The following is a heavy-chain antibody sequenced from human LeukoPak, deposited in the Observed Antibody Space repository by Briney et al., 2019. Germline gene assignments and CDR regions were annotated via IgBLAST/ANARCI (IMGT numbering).Heavy chain of an antibody. V-gene: IGHV4-4*02. J-gene: IGHJ5*02. CDR3: ARSKGAVPAAMKNWFDP. CDR2: IYHSGST. CDR1: GGSISSSNW. Sequence: VEPSETLSLTCTVSGGSISSSNWWSWVRQPPGKGLEWIGEIYHSGSTNYNPSLKSRVTISVDTSKNQFSLKLSSVTAADAAVYYCARSKGAVPAAMKNWFDPWGQGTLATVSS. D-gene: IGHD2-2*01.